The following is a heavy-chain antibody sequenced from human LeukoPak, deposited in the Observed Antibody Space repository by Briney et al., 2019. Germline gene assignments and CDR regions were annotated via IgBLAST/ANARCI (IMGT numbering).Heavy chain of an antibody. J-gene: IGHJ5*02. CDR3: ARDFAGDNWFDP. V-gene: IGHV1-2*02. CDR1: GYTFTGYY. CDR2: INPNSGGT. D-gene: IGHD3-10*01. Sequence: GASVKVSCKASGYTFTGYYMHWVRQAPGQGLEWMGWINPNSGGTNYAQKFQGRATMTRDTSISTAYMELSRLRSDDTAVYYCARDFAGDNWFDPWGQGTLVTVSS.